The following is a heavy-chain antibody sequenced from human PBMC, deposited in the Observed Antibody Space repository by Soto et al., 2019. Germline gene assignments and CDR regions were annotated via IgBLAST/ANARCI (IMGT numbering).Heavy chain of an antibody. CDR3: AREIIGYYYGMDV. Sequence: EVQLVESGGGLIQPGGSLRLSCAASGFTVSSNYMSWVRQAPGKGLEWVSVIYSGGSTYYADSVKGRFTISSDNSKNTLYLQMNSLRAEDTAVYYCAREIIGYYYGMDVWGQGTTVTVSS. J-gene: IGHJ6*02. V-gene: IGHV3-53*01. CDR2: IYSGGST. D-gene: IGHD2-15*01. CDR1: GFTVSSNY.